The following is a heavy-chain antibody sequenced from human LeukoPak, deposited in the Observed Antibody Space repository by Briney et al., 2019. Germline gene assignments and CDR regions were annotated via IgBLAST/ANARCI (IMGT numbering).Heavy chain of an antibody. CDR1: GFTFSSYA. D-gene: IGHD3-9*01. CDR2: ISSNGGST. V-gene: IGHV3-64*04. J-gene: IGHJ4*02. CDR3: AKSYWGYDILTGYSPLDY. Sequence: GGSLRLSCSASGFTFSSYAMHWVRQAPGKGLEYVSAISSNGGSTYYADSVKGRFTISRDNSKNTLYLQMNSLRAEDTAVYYCAKSYWGYDILTGYSPLDYWGQGTLVTVSS.